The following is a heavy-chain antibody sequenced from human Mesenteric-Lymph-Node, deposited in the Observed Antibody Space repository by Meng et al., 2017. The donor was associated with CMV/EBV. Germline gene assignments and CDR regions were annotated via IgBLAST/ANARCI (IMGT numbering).Heavy chain of an antibody. J-gene: IGHJ4*02. CDR1: GFPLISYT. CDR2: ISVYNGNT. CDR3: ARSAVGDTVFDY. Sequence: CKASGFPLISYTFTWVRQAPGQGLEWMGWISVYNGNTNYAQRFQDRVTMTTDTSTSTAYMELRSLRSDDTAVYFCARSAVGDTVFDYWGQGTLVTVSS. D-gene: IGHD6-19*01. V-gene: IGHV1-18*04.